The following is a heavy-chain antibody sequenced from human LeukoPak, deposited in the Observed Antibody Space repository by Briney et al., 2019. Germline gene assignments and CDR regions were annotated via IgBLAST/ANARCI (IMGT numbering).Heavy chain of an antibody. CDR3: TREGPIVVRGEALYYYYGMDV. D-gene: IGHD3-10*01. V-gene: IGHV3-49*03. CDR1: GFTFGDYA. CDR2: IRSKAYGGTT. Sequence: HPGGSLRLSCTASGFTFGDYAMSWFRQAPGKGLEWVGFIRSKAYGGTTEYAASVKGRFTISRDDSKSIAYLQMNSLKTEDTAVYYCTREGPIVVRGEALYYYYGMDVWGQGTTVTVSS. J-gene: IGHJ6*02.